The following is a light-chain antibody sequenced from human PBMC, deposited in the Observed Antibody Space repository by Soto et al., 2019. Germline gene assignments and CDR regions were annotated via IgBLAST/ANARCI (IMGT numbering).Light chain of an antibody. CDR1: QSVNNY. CDR3: PQYLVTPWT. V-gene: IGKV3-20*01. Sequence: EIVLTQSPATLSLSPGERATLSCRASQSVNNYLAWYQQRPGQAPRLLIHGASNRATGIPDRFSGSGSGTDFTLTIGRLEPEDFAVYYCPQYLVTPWTFGQGTKVDI. CDR2: GAS. J-gene: IGKJ1*01.